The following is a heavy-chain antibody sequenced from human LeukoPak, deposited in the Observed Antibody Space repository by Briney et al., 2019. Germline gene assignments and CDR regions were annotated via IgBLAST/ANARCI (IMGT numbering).Heavy chain of an antibody. V-gene: IGHV4-34*01. CDR3: ARRGARGLDY. CDR2: INHSGST. D-gene: IGHD6-6*01. J-gene: IGHJ4*02. Sequence: SETLSLTCAVYGASFSGYYWSWARQPPGNGLEWLGEINHSGSTNYNPSLKSRVTISVDTSKNQFSLKLSSVTAADTAVYYCARRGARGLDYWGQGTLVTVSS. CDR1: GASFSGYY.